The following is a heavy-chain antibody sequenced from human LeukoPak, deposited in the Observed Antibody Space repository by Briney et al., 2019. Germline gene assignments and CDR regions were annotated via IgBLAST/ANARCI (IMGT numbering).Heavy chain of an antibody. V-gene: IGHV3-23*01. Sequence: GGSLRLSCAASGFTFSSYAMSWVRQAPGKGLEWVSAISGSGGSTYYADSVKGRFTISRDNSKNTLYLQMNSLRAEDTAVYYSAKVRDSSGYYYDYWGQGTLVTVSS. CDR1: GFTFSSYA. CDR3: AKVRDSSGYYYDY. CDR2: ISGSGGST. D-gene: IGHD3-22*01. J-gene: IGHJ4*02.